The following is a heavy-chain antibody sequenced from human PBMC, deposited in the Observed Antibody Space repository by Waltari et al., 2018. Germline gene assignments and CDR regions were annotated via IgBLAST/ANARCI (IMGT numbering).Heavy chain of an antibody. Sequence: QLQLQESGPGLGKPSETLSLTCTVSGGSISSSSYYWGWIRQPPGKGLEWIGSIDYSGSTNCNPSLTSRVTISVDTSKNQFSLKLSSVTAADTAVYYCARPYGSGSYYDYWGQGTLVTVSS. CDR2: IDYSGST. J-gene: IGHJ4*02. D-gene: IGHD3-10*01. CDR1: GGSISSSSYY. CDR3: ARPYGSGSYYDY. V-gene: IGHV4-39*01.